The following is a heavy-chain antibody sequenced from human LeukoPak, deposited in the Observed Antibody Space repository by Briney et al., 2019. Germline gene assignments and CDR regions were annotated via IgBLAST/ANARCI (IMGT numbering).Heavy chain of an antibody. V-gene: IGHV3-74*01. D-gene: IGHD5-18*01. Sequence: PGGSLRLSCAASGFIFNTYWMHWVRQVPGKGLVWVSFINSDGSSTNYADSVKGRFTISRDNAENTLYLQMNSLRAEDTAVYYCARDRGYSPDYWGQGTLVTVSS. CDR3: ARDRGYSPDY. CDR2: INSDGSST. CDR1: GFIFNTYW. J-gene: IGHJ4*02.